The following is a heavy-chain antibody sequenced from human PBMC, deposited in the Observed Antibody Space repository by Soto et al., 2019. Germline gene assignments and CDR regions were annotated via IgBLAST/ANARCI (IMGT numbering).Heavy chain of an antibody. Sequence: PSETLSLTCTVSGGSISSYYWSWIRQPPGKGLEWIGYIYYSGSTNYNPSLKSRVTISVDTSKNQFSLKLSSVTAADTAVYYCAKDSTGDFWSGYFVGPREGRAYFQHWGQGTLVTVSS. CDR1: GGSISSYY. CDR2: IYYSGST. CDR3: AKDSTGDFWSGYFVGPREGRAYFQH. D-gene: IGHD3-3*01. V-gene: IGHV4-59*01. J-gene: IGHJ1*01.